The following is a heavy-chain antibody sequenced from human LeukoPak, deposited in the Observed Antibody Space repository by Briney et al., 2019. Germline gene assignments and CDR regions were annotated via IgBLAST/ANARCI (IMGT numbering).Heavy chain of an antibody. CDR2: ISAYNGNT. CDR3: ARDISVVPAAIRSDY. V-gene: IGHV1-18*01. J-gene: IGHJ4*02. CDR1: GYTFTSYG. D-gene: IGHD2-2*01. Sequence: ASVKVSCKASGYTFTSYGISWVRQAPGQGIEWMGWISAYNGNTNYAQKLQGRVTMTTDTSTSTAYMELRSLRSDDTAVYYCARDISVVPAAIRSDYWGQGTLVTVSS.